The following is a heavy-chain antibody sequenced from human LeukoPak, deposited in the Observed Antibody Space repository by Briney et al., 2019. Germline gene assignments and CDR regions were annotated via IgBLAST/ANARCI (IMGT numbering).Heavy chain of an antibody. J-gene: IGHJ1*01. Sequence: ARSLRLSCAASGFDFSTYAMHWVRLTPGKGLEFVSAISKSGDDTSYGNDVKGRFTISRDNIKNTVDLEMGSLRVDDTGIYYCARIPEYWGQGTVVTVLS. V-gene: IGHV3-64*01. CDR2: ISKSGDDT. D-gene: IGHD2-2*01. CDR3: ARIPEY. CDR1: GFDFSTYA.